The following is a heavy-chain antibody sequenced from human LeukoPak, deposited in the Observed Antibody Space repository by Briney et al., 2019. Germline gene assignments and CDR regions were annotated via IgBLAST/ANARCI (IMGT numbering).Heavy chain of an antibody. CDR1: GFLVNANH. CDR2: IYGSDYM. D-gene: IGHD3-10*01. J-gene: IGHJ4*02. V-gene: IGHV3-66*01. Sequence: QPGGSLRLSCAASGFLVNANHMNRVRQAPGEGLEWVSIIYGSDYMYYADSVKGRFTISRDNSKNTLYLQMNSLRVEDSAVYYCATERPDSRVLDYWGQGLVVTVSS. CDR3: ATERPDSRVLDY.